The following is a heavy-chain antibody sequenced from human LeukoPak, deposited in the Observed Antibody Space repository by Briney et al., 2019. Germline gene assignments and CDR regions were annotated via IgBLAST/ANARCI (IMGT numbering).Heavy chain of an antibody. CDR1: GYSISSGYY. D-gene: IGHD4-17*01. J-gene: IGHJ6*03. CDR2: IYHSGST. CDR3: ARVVPSYGDYVYYYYYMDV. V-gene: IGHV4-38-2*02. Sequence: PSETLSLTCTVSGYSISSGYYWGWIRQPPGKGLEWIGSIYHSGSTYYNPSLKSRVTISVDTSKNQFSLKLSSVTAADTAVYYCARVVPSYGDYVYYYYYMDVWGKGTTVTVSS.